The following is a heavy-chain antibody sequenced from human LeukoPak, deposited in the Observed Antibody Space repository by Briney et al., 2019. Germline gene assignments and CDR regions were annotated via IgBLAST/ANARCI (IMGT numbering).Heavy chain of an antibody. D-gene: IGHD3-9*01. V-gene: IGHV3-43*01. CDR3: PKDPRGDYDILTGYSLPDY. J-gene: IGHJ4*02. CDR2: ISWDGGST. CDR1: GFTFDDYT. Sequence: SGGSLRLSCAAAGFTFDDYTMHWVRQAPGKGLEWVSLISWDGGSTYYADSVKGRFTISRDNSKNSLYLQMNSLRTEDTALYYCPKDPRGDYDILTGYSLPDYWGQGTLVTVSS.